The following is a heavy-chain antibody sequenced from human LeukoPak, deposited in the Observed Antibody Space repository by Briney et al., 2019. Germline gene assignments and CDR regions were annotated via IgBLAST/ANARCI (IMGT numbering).Heavy chain of an antibody. CDR1: GGSISSYY. J-gene: IGHJ4*02. V-gene: IGHV4-59*08. CDR2: IYYSGST. Sequence: SETLSLTCTVSGGSISSYYWSWTRQPPGKGLEWIGYIYYSGSTNYNPSLKSRVTISVDTSKNQFSLKLSSVTAADTAVYYCARSYAHDYWGQGTLATVSS. CDR3: ARSYAHDY. D-gene: IGHD2-2*01.